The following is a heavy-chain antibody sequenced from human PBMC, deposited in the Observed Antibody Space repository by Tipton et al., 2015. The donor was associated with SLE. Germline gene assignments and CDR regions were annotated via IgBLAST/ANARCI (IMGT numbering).Heavy chain of an antibody. D-gene: IGHD3-3*01. J-gene: IGHJ6*02. V-gene: IGHV4-61*09. CDR1: GASLTSNNYS. CDR2: IYTSGST. CDR3: ARERERTGGFCSRGPCHFYYGMDV. Sequence: TLSLTCTVSGASLTSNNYSWNWIRQPAGKGLEWIGHIYTSGSTNYSPSLNSRVTISLDTSKNQFSLKLNSVTAADTALYYCARERERTGGFCSRGPCHFYYGMDVWGQGTTVTVSS.